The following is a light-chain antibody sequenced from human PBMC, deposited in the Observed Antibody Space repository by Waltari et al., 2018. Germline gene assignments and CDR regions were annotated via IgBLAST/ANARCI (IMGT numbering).Light chain of an antibody. CDR1: SSDVGDYNY. CDR3: CSYTSSVTFV. CDR2: AVS. J-gene: IGLJ1*01. Sequence: QSALTQPASVSGSPGQSITISCSGTSSDVGDYNYVSWYQHHPGKAPRRMIYAVSKRPSGVSNRFSGSKSGNTASLTISGLQSEDEADYYCCSYTSSVTFVFGTGTKVTVL. V-gene: IGLV2-14*03.